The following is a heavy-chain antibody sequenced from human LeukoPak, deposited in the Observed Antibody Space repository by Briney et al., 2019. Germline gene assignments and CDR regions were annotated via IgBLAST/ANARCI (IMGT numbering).Heavy chain of an antibody. CDR3: ARVVTPWRLWSGFDP. D-gene: IGHD4-23*01. CDR2: IYYSGST. V-gene: IGHV4-59*08. J-gene: IGHJ5*02. CDR1: GGSISSYY. Sequence: SETLSLTCTVSGGSISSYYWSWIRQPPGKGLEWIGYIYYSGSTNYNPSLKSRVTISVDTSKNQFSLKLSSVTAADTAVYYCARVVTPWRLWSGFDPWGQGTLVTVSS.